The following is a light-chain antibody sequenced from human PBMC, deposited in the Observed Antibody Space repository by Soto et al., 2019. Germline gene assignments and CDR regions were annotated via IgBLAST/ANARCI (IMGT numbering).Light chain of an antibody. CDR1: LSVTSY. CDR2: GAS. J-gene: IGKJ1*01. CDR3: QQYGSSPRT. V-gene: IGKV3-20*01. Sequence: ENVLTQSPGTLSLSPGERATLSCRASLSVTSYLAWYQKKPGQPPRLLIYGASSRATGIPDRFSGSGSGTDFTLTISRLEPEDFAVYYCQQYGSSPRTFGQGTKVDIK.